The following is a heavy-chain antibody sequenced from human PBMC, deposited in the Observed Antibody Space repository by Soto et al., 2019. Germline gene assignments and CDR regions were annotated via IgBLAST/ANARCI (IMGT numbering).Heavy chain of an antibody. Sequence: GGSLRLSCAASGFTFSSFALSWVRQAPGKGLEWVSTIRGSGAATSYADSVEGRFTISRDNPKNTLYLQMNSLTAEDTAVYYCAKDLVPGDYYYYYMDVWGKGTTVTVSS. V-gene: IGHV3-23*01. CDR3: AKDLVPGDYYYYYMDV. CDR2: IRGSGAAT. D-gene: IGHD7-27*01. J-gene: IGHJ6*03. CDR1: GFTFSSFA.